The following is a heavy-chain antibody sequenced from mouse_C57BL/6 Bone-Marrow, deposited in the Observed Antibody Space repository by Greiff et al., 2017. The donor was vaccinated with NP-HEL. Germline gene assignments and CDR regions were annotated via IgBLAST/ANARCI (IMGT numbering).Heavy chain of an antibody. CDR2: SRNKANDYTT. V-gene: IGHV7-1*01. D-gene: IGHD2-1*01. J-gene: IGHJ1*03. Sequence: EVKLMESGGGLVQSGRSLRLSCATSGFTFSDFYMEWVRQAPGKGLEWITASRNKANDYTTEYSASVKGRFIVSRDTSQSILYLQMNALRAEDTAIYYCARDARDGNLWYFDVWGTGTTVTVSS. CDR1: GFTFSDFY. CDR3: ARDARDGNLWYFDV.